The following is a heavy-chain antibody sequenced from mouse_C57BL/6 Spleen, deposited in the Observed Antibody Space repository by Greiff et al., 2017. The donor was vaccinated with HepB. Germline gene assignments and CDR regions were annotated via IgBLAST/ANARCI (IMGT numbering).Heavy chain of an antibody. V-gene: IGHV1-82*01. CDR3: ARSDSSGPNYFDY. J-gene: IGHJ2*01. Sequence: QVQLQQSGPELVKPGASVKISCKASGYAFSSSWMNWVKQRPGKGLEWIGRIYPGDGDTNYNGKFKGKATLTADKSSSTAYMQLSSLTSEDSAVYFCARSDSSGPNYFDYWGQGTTLTVSS. CDR2: IYPGDGDT. D-gene: IGHD3-2*02. CDR1: GYAFSSSW.